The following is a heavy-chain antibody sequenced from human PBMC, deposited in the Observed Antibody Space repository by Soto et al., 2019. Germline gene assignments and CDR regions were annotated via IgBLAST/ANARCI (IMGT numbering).Heavy chain of an antibody. D-gene: IGHD6-13*01. CDR3: ARHHGSPGSYFGMDV. V-gene: IGHV5-51*01. Sequence: LKISCKGSGYSFTSYWINWVREMPGKGLEWMGIIYPGDSDTRYSPSFQGQVTISADKSISTAYLQWRSLKASDTAMYYCARHHGSPGSYFGMDVWGQGTTVTVSS. CDR2: IYPGDSDT. J-gene: IGHJ6*02. CDR1: GYSFTSYW.